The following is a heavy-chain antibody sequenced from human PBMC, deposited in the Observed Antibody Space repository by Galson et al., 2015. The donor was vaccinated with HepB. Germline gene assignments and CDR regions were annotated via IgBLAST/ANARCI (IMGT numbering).Heavy chain of an antibody. J-gene: IGHJ4*02. Sequence: SLRLSCAASGFSIRSHYMNWVRQAPGKGLEWVSLIHGGNKRYLANSVKGRVPLSREDSMNTLYLQMNSLRAEDTAVYYCAQLGTGYWGQGILVTVSS. CDR3: AQLGTGY. CDR1: GFSIRSHY. D-gene: IGHD3-16*01. V-gene: IGHV3-53*01. CDR2: IHGGNKR.